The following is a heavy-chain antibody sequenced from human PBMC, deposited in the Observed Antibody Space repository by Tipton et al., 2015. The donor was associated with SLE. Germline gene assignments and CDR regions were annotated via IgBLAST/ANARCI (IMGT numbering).Heavy chain of an antibody. CDR2: IYTSGST. J-gene: IGHJ4*02. Sequence: LRLSCTVSGGSISSYYWSWIRQPAGKGLEWIGYIYTSGSTNYNPSLKSRVTISVDTSKNQFSLKLSSVTAADTAVYYCARDVRARVGARGGYWGQGTLVTVSS. V-gene: IGHV4-4*09. CDR1: GGSISSYY. D-gene: IGHD1-26*01. CDR3: ARDVRARVGARGGY.